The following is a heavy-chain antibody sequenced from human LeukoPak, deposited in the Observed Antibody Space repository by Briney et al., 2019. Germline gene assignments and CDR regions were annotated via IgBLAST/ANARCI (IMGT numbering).Heavy chain of an antibody. CDR3: ARESSGGDFDY. CDR1: GFTFSSYE. V-gene: IGHV3-48*03. Sequence: GGSLRPSCTASGFTFSSYEMNWVRQVPGKGLEWLSYISSSGSSVSYADSVKGRFTISRDNAKSSLYLQMTSLRAEDTATYYCARESSGGDFDYWGQGTRVTVSS. D-gene: IGHD2-15*01. CDR2: ISSSGSSV. J-gene: IGHJ4*02.